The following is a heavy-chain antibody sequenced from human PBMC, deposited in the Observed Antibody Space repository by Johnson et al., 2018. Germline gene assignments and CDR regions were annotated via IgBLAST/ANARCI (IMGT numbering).Heavy chain of an antibody. J-gene: IGHJ6*02. V-gene: IGHV1-69*01. Sequence: QVQLVQSGAEVKKXGSSXKVXCKASGGTFSSYAISWVRQAPGQGLEWMGGIIPIFGTENYAQKFPGRVTITADESTSTAYMERCSLGADDTAVYYCASRRLGYCSGGSCSTGNYYYGMDVWGQGTTVTVSS. CDR2: IIPIFGTE. CDR3: ASRRLGYCSGGSCSTGNYYYGMDV. D-gene: IGHD2-15*01. CDR1: GGTFSSYA.